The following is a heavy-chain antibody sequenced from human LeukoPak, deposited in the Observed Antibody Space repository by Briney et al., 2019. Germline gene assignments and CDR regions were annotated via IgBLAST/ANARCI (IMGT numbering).Heavy chain of an antibody. CDR2: IYYSGST. D-gene: IGHD6-19*01. Sequence: SSETLSLTCTVSGGSISSGDYYWSWIRQPPGKGLEWIGYIYYSGSTYYNPSLKSRVTIPVDTSKNQFSLKLSSVTAADTAVYYCARRYSSGWFLYYYGMDVWGQGTTVTVSS. V-gene: IGHV4-30-4*01. J-gene: IGHJ6*02. CDR1: GGSISSGDYY. CDR3: ARRYSSGWFLYYYGMDV.